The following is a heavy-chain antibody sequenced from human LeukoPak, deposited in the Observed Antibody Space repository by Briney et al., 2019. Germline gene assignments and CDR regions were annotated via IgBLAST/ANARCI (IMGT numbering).Heavy chain of an antibody. CDR2: IRWNSGSI. J-gene: IGHJ4*02. CDR3: AKGAIEYSSTQYDY. CDR1: GFTFDDYA. Sequence: PGRSLRLSCAASGFTFDDYAMHWVRQAPGKGLEWVSGIRWNSGSIGYADSVKGRFTISRDNAKNSLYLQMNSLRAEDMALYYCAKGAIEYSSTQYDYWGQGTLVTVSS. D-gene: IGHD6-6*01. V-gene: IGHV3-9*03.